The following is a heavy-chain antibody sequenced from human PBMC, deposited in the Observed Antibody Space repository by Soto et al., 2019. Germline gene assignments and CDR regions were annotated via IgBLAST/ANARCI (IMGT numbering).Heavy chain of an antibody. CDR3: AKEGEEGYYSYYYYMDV. Sequence: GGSLRLSCAASGFTFSSYAMSWVRQAPGKGLEWVSAISGSGGSTYYADSVKGRFTISRDNSKNTLYLQMNSLRAEDTAVYYCAKEGEEGYYSYYYYMDVWGKGTTVTVSS. V-gene: IGHV3-23*01. CDR1: GFTFSSYA. J-gene: IGHJ6*03. CDR2: ISGSGGST.